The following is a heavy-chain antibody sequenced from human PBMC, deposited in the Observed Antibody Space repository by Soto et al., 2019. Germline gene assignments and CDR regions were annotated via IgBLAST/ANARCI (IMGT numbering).Heavy chain of an antibody. J-gene: IGHJ6*02. CDR2: IYPGDSDT. V-gene: IGHV5-51*01. Sequence: PGESLKISCNGSGYSFTSYWIGWGRQMPGKGLEWMGIIYPGDSDTRYSPSFQGQVTISADKSISTAYLQWSSLKASDTAMYYCARGSYYYGSSAYYYGMDVWGQGTTVTVSS. CDR1: GYSFTSYW. D-gene: IGHD3-22*01. CDR3: ARGSYYYGSSAYYYGMDV.